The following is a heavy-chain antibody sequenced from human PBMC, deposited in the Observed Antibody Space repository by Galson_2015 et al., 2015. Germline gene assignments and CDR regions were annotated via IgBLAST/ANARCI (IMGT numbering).Heavy chain of an antibody. CDR3: AKVRVYYYYYGMDV. Sequence: SLRLSCAASGFTFSDYEMSWVRQAPGKGLEWVSYISSSGSRKYYADSVKGRFTISRDNSKNTLYLQMNSLRAEDTAVYYCAKVRVYYYYYGMDVWGQGTTVTVSS. D-gene: IGHD4-17*01. CDR1: GFTFSDYE. V-gene: IGHV3-48*03. CDR2: ISSSGSRK. J-gene: IGHJ6*02.